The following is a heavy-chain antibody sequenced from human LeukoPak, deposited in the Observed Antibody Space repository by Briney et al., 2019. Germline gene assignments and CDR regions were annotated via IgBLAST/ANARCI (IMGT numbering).Heavy chain of an antibody. V-gene: IGHV3-23*01. CDR3: ARDRVYASGSRDAFGI. CDR1: GLTFSSYA. J-gene: IGHJ3*02. CDR2: ISGSGTST. D-gene: IGHD3-10*01. Sequence: GGSLRLSCAASGLTFSSYAMSWVRQAPGTGLGWVSGISGSGTSTYHADSVKGRFTISRDNSKNTLYLQMNSLRAEDTAVYYCARDRVYASGSRDAFGIWGQGTMVAVSS.